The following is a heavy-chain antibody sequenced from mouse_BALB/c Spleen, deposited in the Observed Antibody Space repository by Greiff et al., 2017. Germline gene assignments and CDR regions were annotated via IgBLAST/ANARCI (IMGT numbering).Heavy chain of an antibody. Sequence: DVMLVESGGGLVQPGGSLKLSCAASGFTFSSYTMSWVRQTPEKRLEWVAYISNGGGSTYYPDTVKGRFTISRDNAKNTLYLQMSSLKSEDTAMYYCARTNWDCYFDYWGQGTTLTVSS. CDR2: ISNGGGST. CDR3: ARTNWDCYFDY. D-gene: IGHD4-1*01. V-gene: IGHV5-12-2*01. J-gene: IGHJ2*01. CDR1: GFTFSSYT.